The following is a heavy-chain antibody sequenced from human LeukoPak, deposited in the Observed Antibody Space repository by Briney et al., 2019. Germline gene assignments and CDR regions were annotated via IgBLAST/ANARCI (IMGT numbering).Heavy chain of an antibody. CDR3: AGDLFEYYYDSSGRSLDY. J-gene: IGHJ4*02. Sequence: GGSLRLSCSASGFTLSNYWIHWVRQAPGKGLVWVSRINTDGSSTNYADSVRGRFTVSRDNAKNTLYLQMNSLRVEDTAVYYCAGDLFEYYYDSSGRSLDYWGQGTLVTVSS. D-gene: IGHD3-22*01. CDR1: GFTLSNYW. CDR2: INTDGSST. V-gene: IGHV3-74*01.